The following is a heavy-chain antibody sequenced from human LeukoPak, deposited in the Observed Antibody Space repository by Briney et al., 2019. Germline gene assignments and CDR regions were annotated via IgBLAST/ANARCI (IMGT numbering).Heavy chain of an antibody. D-gene: IGHD1-26*01. J-gene: IGHJ3*02. CDR3: ARGAQSGGYSGPFDI. V-gene: IGHV3-33*08. CDR1: GFTFSSYA. CDR2: IWFDGSNT. Sequence: GGSLRLSCAASGFTFSSYAMNWVRQAPGKGLEWVAVIWFDGSNTYYADSVKGRFTISRDNSKNTLYLQMNSLRAEDTAVYYCARGAQSGGYSGPFDIWGQGTMVTVSS.